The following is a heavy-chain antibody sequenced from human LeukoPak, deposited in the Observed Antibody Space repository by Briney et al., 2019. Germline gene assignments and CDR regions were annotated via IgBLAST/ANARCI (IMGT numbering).Heavy chain of an antibody. V-gene: IGHV4-59*01. D-gene: IGHD3-10*01. J-gene: IGHJ2*01. CDR2: IYYSGST. Sequence: PSETLSLTCTVSGGSLSSYYWSWIRQPPGKGLEWIGYIYYSGSTTYNPSLRSRVTISVDTSKNQFSLKLSSVTAADTAVYYCARVFYYGSGTFDLWGGGTLVTVSS. CDR1: GGSLSSYY. CDR3: ARVFYYGSGTFDL.